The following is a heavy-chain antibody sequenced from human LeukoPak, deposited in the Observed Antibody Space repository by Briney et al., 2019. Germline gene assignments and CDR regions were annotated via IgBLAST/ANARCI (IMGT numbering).Heavy chain of an antibody. Sequence: PSETLSLTCTVSGGSISSYYWSWIRQPPGKGLEWIGYIYYSGSTNYNPSLKSRVTISVDTSKNQFSLKLSSVTAADTAVYYCARDPYSGYEDASDIWGQGTMVTVSS. CDR2: IYYSGST. V-gene: IGHV4-59*01. CDR1: GGSISSYY. J-gene: IGHJ3*02. CDR3: ARDPYSGYEDASDI. D-gene: IGHD5-12*01.